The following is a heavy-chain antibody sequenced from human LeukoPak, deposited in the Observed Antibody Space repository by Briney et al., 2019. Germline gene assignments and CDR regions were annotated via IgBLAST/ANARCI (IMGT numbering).Heavy chain of an antibody. CDR1: GDSIIGSY. CDR3: ARRRYYDSSGYNPTYYFDH. V-gene: IGHV4-59*01. J-gene: IGHJ4*02. D-gene: IGHD3-22*01. Sequence: SETLSLTCTVSGDSIIGSYWSWIRQAPGKGLEWIAYIYYSVDTNYNPSLQSRVTISVDISKKQSSLRLTSVTAADTAVYYCARRRYYDSSGYNPTYYFDHWGQGILVSVSS. CDR2: IYYSVDT.